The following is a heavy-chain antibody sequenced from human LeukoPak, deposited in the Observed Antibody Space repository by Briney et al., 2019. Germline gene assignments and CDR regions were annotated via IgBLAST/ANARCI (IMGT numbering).Heavy chain of an antibody. CDR1: GGSISSYY. CDR3: ARRSAFDI. Sequence: SETLSLTCTVSGGSISSYYWSWIRQPPGKGLEWIGYIYYSGSTNYNPSLKSRVTISVDTSKNQFSLKLSSVTAADTAVYYCARRSAFDIWGQGTIVTVSS. V-gene: IGHV4-59*08. J-gene: IGHJ3*02. CDR2: IYYSGST.